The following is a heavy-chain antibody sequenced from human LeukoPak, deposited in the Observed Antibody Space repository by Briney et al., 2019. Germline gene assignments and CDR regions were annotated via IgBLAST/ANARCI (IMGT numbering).Heavy chain of an antibody. J-gene: IGHJ4*02. CDR3: ARESYGSGTPREDY. V-gene: IGHV4-38-2*02. D-gene: IGHD3-10*01. Sequence: SETLSLTCTVSGYSISSGYYWGWIRQPPGKGLEWIGSIYHSGSTYYNPSLKSRVTISVDTSKNQFSLKLSSVTAADTAVYYCARESYGSGTPREDYWGQGTLVTVSS. CDR2: IYHSGST. CDR1: GYSISSGYY.